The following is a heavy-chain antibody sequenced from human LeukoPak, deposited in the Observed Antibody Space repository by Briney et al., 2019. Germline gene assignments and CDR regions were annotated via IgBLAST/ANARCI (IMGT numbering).Heavy chain of an antibody. CDR3: ARDAELLTIPQGYFDY. V-gene: IGHV3-11*04. Sequence: GGSLRLSCAASGFTFSDYYMSWIRQAPGKGLEWVSYISSSGSTIYYADSVKGRFTISRDNAKNTLYLQMNSLRAEDTAVYYCARDAELLTIPQGYFDYWGQGTLVTVSS. CDR1: GFTFSDYY. J-gene: IGHJ4*02. D-gene: IGHD3-3*01. CDR2: ISSSGSTI.